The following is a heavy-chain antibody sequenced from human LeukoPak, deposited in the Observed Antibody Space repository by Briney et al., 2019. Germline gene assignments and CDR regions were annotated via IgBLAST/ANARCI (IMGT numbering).Heavy chain of an antibody. D-gene: IGHD2-15*01. CDR1: GYSFTGYY. Sequence: ASVKVSCKASGYSFTGYYMHWVRQAPGQGLEWMGIINPSGGSTSYAQKFQGRVTMTRDTSTSTVYMELSSLRSEDTAVYYCAREGIRYCSGGSCYSDAFDIWGQGTMVTVSS. CDR2: INPSGGST. J-gene: IGHJ3*02. CDR3: AREGIRYCSGGSCYSDAFDI. V-gene: IGHV1-46*03.